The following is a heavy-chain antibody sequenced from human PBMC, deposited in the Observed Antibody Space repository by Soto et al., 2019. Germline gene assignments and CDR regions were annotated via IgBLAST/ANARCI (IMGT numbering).Heavy chain of an antibody. CDR2: MNPNSGNT. Sequence: QVQLVQSGAEVKKPGASVKVSCKASGYTFTSYDINWVRQATGQGLEWMGWMNPNSGNTGYAQKFKGRVTMTRDTSINTAYMVRSSPRSEDTAVYYCARAVEGRSYQPIDFWGQGTPVTVSS. CDR3: ARAVEGRSYQPIDF. D-gene: IGHD2-15*01. V-gene: IGHV1-8*01. J-gene: IGHJ4*02. CDR1: GYTFTSYD.